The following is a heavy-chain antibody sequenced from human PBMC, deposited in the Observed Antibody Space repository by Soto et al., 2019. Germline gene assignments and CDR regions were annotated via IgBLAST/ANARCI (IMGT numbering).Heavy chain of an antibody. CDR1: GFTFSSYA. D-gene: IGHD6-19*01. CDR2: ISGSGGST. V-gene: IGHV3-23*01. J-gene: IGHJ6*03. Sequence: GGSLRLSCAASGFTFSSYAMSWVRQAPGKGLEWVSAISGSGGSTYYADSVKGRFTISRDNSKNTLYLQMNSLRAEDTAVYYCAKCPVAGVYYYYMDVWGKGTTVTVSS. CDR3: AKCPVAGVYYYYMDV.